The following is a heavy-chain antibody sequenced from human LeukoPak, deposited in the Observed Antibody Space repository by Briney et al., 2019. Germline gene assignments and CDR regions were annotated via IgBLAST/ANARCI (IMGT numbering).Heavy chain of an antibody. D-gene: IGHD3-22*01. CDR1: GGSISSYY. CDR3: ARESSGTEGSAAFDI. J-gene: IGHJ3*02. Sequence: SETLSLTCTVSGGSISSYYWSWIRQPPGKGLEWIGYIYYSGSTNYNPSLKSRVTISVDTSKNQFSLKLSSVTAADTAVYYCARESSGTEGSAAFDIWGQGTMVTVSS. V-gene: IGHV4-59*01. CDR2: IYYSGST.